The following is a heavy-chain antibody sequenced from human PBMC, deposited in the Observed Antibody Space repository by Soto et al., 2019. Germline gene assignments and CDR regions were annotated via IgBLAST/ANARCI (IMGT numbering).Heavy chain of an antibody. V-gene: IGHV3-30*03. D-gene: IGHD2-8*02. CDR2: ISRDGGTK. CDR1: GFTVSTYG. Sequence: ESGGGVVQPGRSLRLSCAVSGFTVSTYGMHWVRQAPGKGLEWVAVISRDGGTKYYADSVKGRFTISRDNSRNTLFLEMNSLRGDDMAVYYCTGEVASGYWVQGTLVTVSS. J-gene: IGHJ4*02. CDR3: TGEVASGY.